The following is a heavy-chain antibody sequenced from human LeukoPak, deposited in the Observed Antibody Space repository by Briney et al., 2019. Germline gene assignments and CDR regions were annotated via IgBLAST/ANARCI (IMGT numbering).Heavy chain of an antibody. Sequence: ASVKASCKASGYTFRNYYIHWVRQAPGHGLEYMGWINFNRGDTNYAEKFQGRVTMTRDTSIDTGYMDLSSLRSDDTALYYCARDKSNGVGIVYWGQGTPVTVSS. CDR3: ARDKSNGVGIVY. V-gene: IGHV1-2*02. CDR2: INFNRGDT. D-gene: IGHD2-8*01. J-gene: IGHJ4*02. CDR1: GYTFRNYY.